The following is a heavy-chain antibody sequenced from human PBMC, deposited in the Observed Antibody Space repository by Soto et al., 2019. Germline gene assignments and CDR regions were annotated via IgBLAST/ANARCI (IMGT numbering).Heavy chain of an antibody. D-gene: IGHD2-15*01. V-gene: IGHV3-30*18. CDR2: ISYDGSNK. CDR3: AKGVVAAKLGYYYGMDV. CDR1: GFTFSSYG. J-gene: IGHJ6*02. Sequence: GGSLRLSCAASGFTFSSYGMHWVRQAPGKGLEWVAVISYDGSNKYYADSVKGRFTISRDNSKNTLYLQMNSLRAEDTAVYYCAKGVVAAKLGYYYGMDVWGQGSTVTVSS.